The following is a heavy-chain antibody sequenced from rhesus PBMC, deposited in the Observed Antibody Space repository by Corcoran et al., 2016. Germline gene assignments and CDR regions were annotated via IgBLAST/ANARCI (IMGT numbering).Heavy chain of an antibody. D-gene: IGHD3-3*01. V-gene: IGHV4-147*01. CDR2: IFGGSDRT. Sequence: QVHLQESGPGVVKPSETLSLTCAVPGGSLSTFWWGWIRQPPGKGLEWIGQIFGGSDRTNYNPSLKSRVTLSSDTSKNQFSLKLNSVTAADTAVYYCAKTDSWTLDFWGQGVLVTVSS. J-gene: IGHJ4*01. CDR3: AKTDSWTLDF. CDR1: GGSLSTFW.